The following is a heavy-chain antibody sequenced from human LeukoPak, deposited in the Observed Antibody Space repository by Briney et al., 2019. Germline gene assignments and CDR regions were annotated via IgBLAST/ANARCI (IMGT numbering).Heavy chain of an antibody. CDR3: ARGRGYYYYYYYMDV. CDR1: GGSFSGYY. CDR2: INHSGST. Sequence: SETLSLTCAVYGGSFSGYYWSWIRQPPGKGLEWIGEINHSGSTNYNPSLKSRVTISVDTSKNRFSLKLSSVTAADTAVYYCARGRGYYYYYYYMDVWGKGTTVTVSS. D-gene: IGHD5-18*01. V-gene: IGHV4-34*01. J-gene: IGHJ6*03.